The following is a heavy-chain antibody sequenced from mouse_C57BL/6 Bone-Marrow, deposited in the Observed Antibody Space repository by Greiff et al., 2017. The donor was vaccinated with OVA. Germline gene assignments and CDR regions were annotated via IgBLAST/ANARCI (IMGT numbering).Heavy chain of an antibody. D-gene: IGHD1-1*01. CDR2: INPSSGYT. CDR3: ASTVTTVPYY. V-gene: IGHV1-4*01. CDR1: GYTFTSYT. J-gene: IGHJ2*01. Sequence: VQLQESGAELARPGASVKMSCKASGYTFTSYTMHWVKQRPGQGLEWIGYINPSSGYTKYNQKFKDKATLTADKSSSTAYMQLSSLTSEDSAVYYCASTVTTVPYYWGQGTTLTVSS.